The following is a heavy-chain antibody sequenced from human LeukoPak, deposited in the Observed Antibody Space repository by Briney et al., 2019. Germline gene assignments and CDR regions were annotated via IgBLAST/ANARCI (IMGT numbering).Heavy chain of an antibody. CDR2: MNPNSGNT. Sequence: ASVKVSCKASGYTFTSYDINWVRQATGQGLEWMGWMNPNSGNTGYAQKFQGRVTMTRNTSISTAYMELSSLRSEDTAVYYCARVSAGGYYYDSSGYYRAFDIWGQGTMVTVPS. J-gene: IGHJ3*02. D-gene: IGHD3-22*01. V-gene: IGHV1-8*01. CDR1: GYTFTSYD. CDR3: ARVSAGGYYYDSSGYYRAFDI.